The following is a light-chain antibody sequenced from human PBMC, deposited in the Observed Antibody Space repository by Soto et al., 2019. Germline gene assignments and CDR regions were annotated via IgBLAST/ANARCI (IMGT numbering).Light chain of an antibody. CDR3: CSYAGSYTLV. CDR2: DVS. Sequence: QSALTQPRSVSGSPGQSVTISCTGTSSDVGGYNYVSWYQQHPGKAPKLMIYDVSKRPSGVPDRFSGSKSGHTASLTISGLQAEDEADYYCCSYAGSYTLVFGGGTKVTVL. J-gene: IGLJ2*01. CDR1: SSDVGGYNY. V-gene: IGLV2-11*01.